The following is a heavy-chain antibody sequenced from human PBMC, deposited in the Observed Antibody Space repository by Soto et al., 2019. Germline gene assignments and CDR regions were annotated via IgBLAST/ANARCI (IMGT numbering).Heavy chain of an antibody. Sequence: GGSLRLSCAASGFIFSSYAMHWVRQAPGKGLEWVAVISYDGSNKYYADSVKGRFTISRDNAKNSLYLQMNSLRAEDTAVYYCARRASSGWYLYYYGMDVWGQGTTVTVSS. CDR2: ISYDGSNK. CDR3: ARRASSGWYLYYYGMDV. D-gene: IGHD6-19*01. J-gene: IGHJ6*02. CDR1: GFIFSSYA. V-gene: IGHV3-30-3*01.